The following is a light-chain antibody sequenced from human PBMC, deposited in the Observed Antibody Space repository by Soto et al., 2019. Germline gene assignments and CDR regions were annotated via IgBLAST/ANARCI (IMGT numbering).Light chain of an antibody. CDR1: QSVSSSY. J-gene: IGKJ4*01. CDR2: GAS. V-gene: IGKV3-20*01. CDR3: QQYGSS. Sequence: EIVLTQSPGTLSLSPGERATLSRRASQSVSSSYLAWYQQKPGQAPRLLIYGASSRATGIPDRFSGSGSGTDFTLTISRLESEDFAVYYCQQYGSSFGGGTKVDIK.